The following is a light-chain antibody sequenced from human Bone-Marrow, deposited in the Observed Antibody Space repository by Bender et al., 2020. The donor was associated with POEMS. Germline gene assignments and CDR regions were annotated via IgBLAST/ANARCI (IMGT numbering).Light chain of an antibody. CDR2: EVT. CDR1: SRDVGRYNH. CDR3: CSYAGGTTDVL. Sequence: QSALTQPASVSGSPGQSITISCTGTSRDVGRYNHVSWYKQHAGKAPKLMIYEVTKRPSGISNRFSGSKSGNTASLTVSGLQAEDEADYYCCSYAGGTTDVLFGGGTKLTVL. J-gene: IGLJ3*02. V-gene: IGLV2-23*02.